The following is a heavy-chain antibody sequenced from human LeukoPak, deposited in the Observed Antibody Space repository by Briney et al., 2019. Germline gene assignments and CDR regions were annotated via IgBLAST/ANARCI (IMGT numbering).Heavy chain of an antibody. J-gene: IGHJ4*02. D-gene: IGHD1-26*01. V-gene: IGHV4-61*02. Sequence: SQTLSLTCTVSGGSISSGSYYWSWIRQPAGKGLEWIGRIYTSGSTNYNPSLKSRVTISVDTSKNQFSLKLSSVTAADTAVYYCARELQDSGSIVGAREDSFDYWGQGTLVTVSS. CDR3: ARELQDSGSIVGAREDSFDY. CDR1: GGSISSGSYY. CDR2: IYTSGST.